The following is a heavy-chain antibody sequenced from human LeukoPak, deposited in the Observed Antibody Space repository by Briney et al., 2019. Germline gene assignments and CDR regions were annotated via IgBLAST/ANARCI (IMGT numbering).Heavy chain of an antibody. V-gene: IGHV1-69*04. J-gene: IGHJ3*02. CDR3: ARAGAVAGTYDAFDI. D-gene: IGHD6-19*01. CDR2: IIPILGIA. Sequence: GASVKVSCKASGYTFTSYGISWVRQAPGQGLEWMGRIIPILGIANYAQKFQGRVTITADKSTSTAYMELSSLRSEDTAVYYCARAGAVAGTYDAFDIWGQGTMVTVSS. CDR1: GYTFTSYG.